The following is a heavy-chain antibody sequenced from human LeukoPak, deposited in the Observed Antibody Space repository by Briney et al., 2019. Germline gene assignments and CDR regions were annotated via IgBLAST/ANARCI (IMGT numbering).Heavy chain of an antibody. CDR1: GGSFSGYY. J-gene: IGHJ4*02. Sequence: NPSETLSLTCAVYGGSFSGYYWSWIRQPPGKGLVWIGEINHSGSTNFNPSLKSRVTISVDTSKNQFSLKLSSVTAADTAVYYCARGRYDERGAPNLFNDYWAQGTLVTVPS. D-gene: IGHD5-12*01. CDR2: INHSGST. V-gene: IGHV4-34*01. CDR3: ARGRYDERGAPNLFNDY.